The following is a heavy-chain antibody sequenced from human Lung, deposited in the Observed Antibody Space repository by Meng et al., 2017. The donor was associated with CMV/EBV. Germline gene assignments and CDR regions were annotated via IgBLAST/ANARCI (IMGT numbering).Heavy chain of an antibody. CDR1: GFAFTSYW. D-gene: IGHD1-26*01. Sequence: GGSLRLXCAASGFAFTSYWMHWVRQVPGKGLVWVSRINVDGTSTTYGDSVKGRFTMSRDNTKNTMYLQMNSLSAEDTAVYYCGRDLVGHTVDYLGQGTLVTVSS. CDR2: INVDGTST. J-gene: IGHJ4*02. CDR3: GRDLVGHTVDY. V-gene: IGHV3-74*01.